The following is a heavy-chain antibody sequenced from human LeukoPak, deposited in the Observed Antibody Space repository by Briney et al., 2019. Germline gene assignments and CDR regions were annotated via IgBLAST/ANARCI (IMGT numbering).Heavy chain of an antibody. Sequence: SETLSLTCAVYGGSFSGYYWSWIRQSPGKGLEWIGEINHSGSTNNNPSLKSRVTISVDTSKNQFSLKLSSVTAADTAVYYCARRAGTYYYYYMDVWGKGTTVTVSS. J-gene: IGHJ6*03. D-gene: IGHD6-13*01. V-gene: IGHV4-34*01. CDR2: INHSGST. CDR3: ARRAGTYYYYYMDV. CDR1: GGSFSGYY.